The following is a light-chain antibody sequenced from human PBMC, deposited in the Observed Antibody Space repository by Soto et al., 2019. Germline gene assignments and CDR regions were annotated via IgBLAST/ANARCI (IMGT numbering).Light chain of an antibody. J-gene: IGKJ3*01. V-gene: IGKV1-8*01. CDR2: AAS. CDR1: RGISTY. CDR3: QQSYSTPPVT. Sequence: AIRMTQFPSSLSASIGDRVTITCRASRGISTYLAWYQQNPGKAPKLLIYAASTLQSGVPARFSGSGSGTDFTLTISSLQTEDFATYYCQQSYSTPPVTFGPGTKVDIK.